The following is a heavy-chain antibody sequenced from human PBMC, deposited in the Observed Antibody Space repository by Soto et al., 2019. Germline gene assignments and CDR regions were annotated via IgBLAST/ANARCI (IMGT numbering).Heavy chain of an antibody. CDR1: GGTFSSYA. Sequence: QVQLVQSGAEVKKPGSSVKVSCKASGGTFSSYAISWVRQAPGQGLEWMGGIIPIFGTANYAQKFQGRVTITADESTSTAYMELSSLRSEDTAVYDCASTSVAYPANYYYYGMDVWGQGTTVTVSS. V-gene: IGHV1-69*12. J-gene: IGHJ6*02. CDR3: ASTSVAYPANYYYYGMDV. CDR2: IIPIFGTA. D-gene: IGHD6-25*01.